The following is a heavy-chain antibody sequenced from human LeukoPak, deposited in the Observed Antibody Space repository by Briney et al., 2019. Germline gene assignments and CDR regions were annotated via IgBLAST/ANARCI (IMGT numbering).Heavy chain of an antibody. CDR1: GGSISSRNYY. J-gene: IGHJ3*02. CDR3: ARDENSSSWYPGFAFDI. Sequence: SETLSLTCTVSGGSISSRNYYWGWIRQPPGKGLEWIGSLYHSGSTYYNPSLKSRVTISVDTSKNQFSLKLSSVTAADTAVYYCARDENSSSWYPGFAFDIWGQGTMVTVSS. V-gene: IGHV4-39*07. D-gene: IGHD6-13*01. CDR2: LYHSGST.